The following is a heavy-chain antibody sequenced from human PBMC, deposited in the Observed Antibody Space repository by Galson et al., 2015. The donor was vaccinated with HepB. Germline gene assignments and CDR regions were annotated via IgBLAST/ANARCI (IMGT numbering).Heavy chain of an antibody. Sequence: SVKVSCKASGYTFTSHAMHWVRQAPGQRLEWMGWINAGNGNTKYSQKFQGRVTITRDTSASTDYMELSSLRSEGTAVYYCARDSAGITMIFWGQGTLVTVSS. CDR1: GYTFTSHA. CDR3: ARDSAGITMIF. J-gene: IGHJ4*02. CDR2: INAGNGNT. V-gene: IGHV1-3*01. D-gene: IGHD3-22*01.